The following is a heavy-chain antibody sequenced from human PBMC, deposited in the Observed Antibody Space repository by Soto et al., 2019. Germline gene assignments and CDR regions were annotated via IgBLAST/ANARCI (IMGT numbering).Heavy chain of an antibody. J-gene: IGHJ4*02. D-gene: IGHD2-2*01. CDR2: IRSKAYGGTT. CDR1: GFTFGDYA. V-gene: IGHV3-49*03. Sequence: GGSLRLSCTASGFTFGDYAMSWFRQAPGKGLEWVGFIRSKAYGGTTEYAASVKGRFTISRDDSKSIAYLQMNSLKTEDTAVYYCTRAQFIRGSPAAMSYWGQGTLVTVSS. CDR3: TRAQFIRGSPAAMSY.